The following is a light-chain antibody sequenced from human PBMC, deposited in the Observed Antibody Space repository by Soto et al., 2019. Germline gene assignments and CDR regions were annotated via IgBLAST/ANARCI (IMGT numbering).Light chain of an antibody. J-gene: IGKJ4*01. V-gene: IGKV3-11*01. Sequence: EIVLTQSPATLSLSPGERATLSCRASQSVSSYLAWYQQKPGQAPMLLIYDASNRATGIPARFSGSGSGTDFTLTISSLEPEDFAVYYCQQRRNWPPLTFGVGNKVEIK. CDR3: QQRRNWPPLT. CDR1: QSVSSY. CDR2: DAS.